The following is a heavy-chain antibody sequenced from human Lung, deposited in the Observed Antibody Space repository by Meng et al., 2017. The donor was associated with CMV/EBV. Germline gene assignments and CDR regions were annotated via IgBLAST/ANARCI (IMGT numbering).Heavy chain of an antibody. CDR2: IGQDGIEK. CDR3: ARDPPPVASRFDN. Sequence: GGSLRLXCEASGFTFSTYWISWVRQSPGKGLEWVANIGQDGIEKYCVDSVKGRFTISRDNARNSLFLQMNNLRGEDTAVYYCARDPPPVASRFDNWGRGTLVTVSS. V-gene: IGHV3-7*01. D-gene: IGHD2-15*01. CDR1: GFTFSTYW. J-gene: IGHJ4*02.